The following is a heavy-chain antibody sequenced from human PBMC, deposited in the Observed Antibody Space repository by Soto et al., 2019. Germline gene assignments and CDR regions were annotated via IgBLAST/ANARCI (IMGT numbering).Heavy chain of an antibody. CDR1: GFTFSSYA. D-gene: IGHD3-22*01. CDR3: ARFRDYDRSGHLAY. J-gene: IGHJ1*01. CDR2: ISYDGSNK. V-gene: IGHV3-30-3*01. Sequence: GGSLRLSCAASGFTFSSYAMHWVRQAPGKGLEWVAVISYDGSNKYYADSVKGRFTISRYNSKNTLYLKMNSLRAEDTAVYYCARFRDYDRSGHLAYWGQGTLVTVS.